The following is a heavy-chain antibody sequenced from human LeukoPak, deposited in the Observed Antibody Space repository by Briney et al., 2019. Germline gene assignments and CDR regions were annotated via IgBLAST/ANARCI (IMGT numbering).Heavy chain of an antibody. CDR1: GGTFISYA. J-gene: IGHJ5*02. V-gene: IGHV1-69*13. CDR3: ARGPPSSGWFPLNWFDP. CDR2: IIPIFGTA. Sequence: SVKVSCKASGGTFISYAISWVRQAPGQGLEWMGGIIPIFGTANYAQKFQGRVTITADESTSTAYMELSSLRSEDTAVYYCARGPPSSGWFPLNWFDPWGQGTLVTVSS. D-gene: IGHD6-19*01.